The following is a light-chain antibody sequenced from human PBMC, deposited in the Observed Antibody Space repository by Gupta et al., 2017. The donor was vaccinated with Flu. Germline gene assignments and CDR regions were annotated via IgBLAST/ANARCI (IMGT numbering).Light chain of an antibody. CDR2: GAS. J-gene: IGKJ5*01. Sequence: ELVMTQSPDTLSVSPGDRATLSCRASQSISSNLAWYQHKPGLAPRLLVYGASTRATGIADRFSGSGSGTEFTLTISSLESEDFTVYYCQQYDDWPPITCGQGTRLEIK. V-gene: IGKV3-15*01. CDR3: QQYDDWPPIT. CDR1: QSISSN.